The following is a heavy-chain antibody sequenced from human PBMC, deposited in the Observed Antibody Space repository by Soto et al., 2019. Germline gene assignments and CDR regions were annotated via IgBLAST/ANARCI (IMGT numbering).Heavy chain of an antibody. D-gene: IGHD3-22*01. CDR3: ARHITMIVVAGAFDI. CDR1: GYSFTSYW. Sequence: GESLKISCKGSGYSFTSYWISWVRQMPGKGLEWMGRIDPSDSYTNYNPSFQGHVTISADKSISTAYLQWSSLKASDTAMYYCARHITMIVVAGAFDIWGQGTMVTVSS. J-gene: IGHJ3*02. V-gene: IGHV5-10-1*01. CDR2: IDPSDSYT.